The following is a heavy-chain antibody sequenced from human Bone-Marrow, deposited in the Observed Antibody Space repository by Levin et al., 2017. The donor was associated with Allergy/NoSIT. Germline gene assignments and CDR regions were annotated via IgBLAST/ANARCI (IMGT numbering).Heavy chain of an antibody. J-gene: IGHJ4*02. D-gene: IGHD3-16*01. CDR1: GFTFSSYS. Sequence: GESLKISCAASGFTFSSYSMNWVRQAPGKGLEWVSYISSSSSTIYYADSVKGRFTISRDNAKNSLYLQMNSLRAEDTAVYYCAREFYDYVWGTNDYWGQGTLVTVSS. CDR3: AREFYDYVWGTNDY. V-gene: IGHV3-48*01. CDR2: ISSSSSTI.